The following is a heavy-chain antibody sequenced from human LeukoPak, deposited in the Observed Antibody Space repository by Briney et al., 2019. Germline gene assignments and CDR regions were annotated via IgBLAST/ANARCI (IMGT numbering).Heavy chain of an antibody. CDR3: AKDRRGYSYSDY. J-gene: IGHJ4*02. D-gene: IGHD5-18*01. CDR2: ISYDGSNK. V-gene: IGHV3-30*18. CDR1: GFTFSSYG. Sequence: GGSLRLSCAASGFTFSSYGMHWVRQALGKGLEWVAVISYDGSNKYYADSVKGRFTISRDNSKNTLYLQMNSLRAEDTAVYYCAKDRRGYSYSDYWGQGTLVTVSS.